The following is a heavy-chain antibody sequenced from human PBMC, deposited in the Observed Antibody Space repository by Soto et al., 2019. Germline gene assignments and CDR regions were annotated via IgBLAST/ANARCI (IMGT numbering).Heavy chain of an antibody. D-gene: IGHD1-26*01. CDR1: GFTFSSYA. V-gene: IGHV3-23*01. CDR2: ISGSGGST. J-gene: IGHJ4*02. CDR3: ARRGSGSYYDY. Sequence: EVQLLESGGGLVQPGGSLRLSCAASGFTFSSYAISWVRQAPGQGLEWVSAISGSGGSTYYADSVKGRFTISRDNSKNTLYLQMNSLRAEDTAVYYCARRGSGSYYDYWGPGNLVTVSS.